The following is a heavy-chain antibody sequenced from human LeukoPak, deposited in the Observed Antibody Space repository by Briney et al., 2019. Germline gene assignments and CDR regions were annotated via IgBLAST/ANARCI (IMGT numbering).Heavy chain of an antibody. CDR1: GGSICSYY. Sequence: SETLSLTCTVSGGSICSYYWSWIRQPAGKGLEWIGRIYTSGSTNYNPSLKSRVTMSVDTSKNQFSLKLSSVTAADTAVYYCARDGPDIVVVAPLDYWGQGTLVTVSS. CDR2: IYTSGST. J-gene: IGHJ4*02. CDR3: ARDGPDIVVVAPLDY. V-gene: IGHV4-4*07. D-gene: IGHD2-15*01.